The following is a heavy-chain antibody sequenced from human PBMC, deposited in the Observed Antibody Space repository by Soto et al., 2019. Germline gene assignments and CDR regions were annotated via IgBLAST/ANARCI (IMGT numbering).Heavy chain of an antibody. V-gene: IGHV1-18*01. CDR1: GGTFSRYG. J-gene: IGHJ6*02. Sequence: ASVKVSCKASGGTFSRYGISWVRQAPGQGLEWMGWISGYNGDTKYAQKVQGRVTMTIDTSTYTAYMELRSLTSDDTAIYYCAKNGQPPYYYYGMDVWGQGTTVTVSS. CDR2: ISGYNGDT. D-gene: IGHD2-8*01. CDR3: AKNGQPPYYYYGMDV.